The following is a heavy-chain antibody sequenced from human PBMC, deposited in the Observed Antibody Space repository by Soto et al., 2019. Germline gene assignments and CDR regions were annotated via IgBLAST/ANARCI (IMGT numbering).Heavy chain of an antibody. J-gene: IGHJ4*02. Sequence: EASVKVSCKASGYTFTSYDINWVRQATGQGLEWMGWMNPNSGNTGYAQKFQGRVTMTRNTSISTAYMELSSLRVEDTAIYYCARPGGQLVPFDNWGQGTLVTVSS. CDR3: ARPGGQLVPFDN. CDR1: GYTFTSYD. CDR2: MNPNSGNT. V-gene: IGHV1-8*01. D-gene: IGHD6-6*01.